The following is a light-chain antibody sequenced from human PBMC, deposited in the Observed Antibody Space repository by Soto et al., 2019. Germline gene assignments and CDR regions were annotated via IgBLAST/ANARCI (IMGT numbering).Light chain of an antibody. Sequence: EIVLTQSPGTLSLSPGERAPLSCRASQSINSRYLAWYQQKPGQAPRLLIYGASSRATGIPDRFSGSGSGTDFTLTISRLDPEYFAVYYCQQFGSALGFTFGPGTILDIK. CDR3: QQFGSALGFT. J-gene: IGKJ3*01. V-gene: IGKV3-20*01. CDR1: QSINSRY. CDR2: GAS.